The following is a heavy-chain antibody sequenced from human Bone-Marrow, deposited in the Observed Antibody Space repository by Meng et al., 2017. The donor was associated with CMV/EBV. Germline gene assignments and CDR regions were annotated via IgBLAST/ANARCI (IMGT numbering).Heavy chain of an antibody. CDR2: IYYSEST. J-gene: IGHJ5*02. Sequence: SISSCGYYWSWIRQHPGKGLEWIGYIYYSESTYYSPYLKSRVTISVDTSKNQFSLKLSSVTAADTAVYYCARGGIQQQLVPGFWFDPWGQGTLVTVSS. CDR3: ARGGIQQQLVPGFWFDP. CDR1: SISSCGYY. D-gene: IGHD6-13*01. V-gene: IGHV4-31*02.